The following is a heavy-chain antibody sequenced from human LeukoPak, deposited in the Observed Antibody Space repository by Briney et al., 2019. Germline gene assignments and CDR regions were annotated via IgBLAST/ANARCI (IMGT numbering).Heavy chain of an antibody. CDR2: INTNTGNP. V-gene: IGHV7-4-1*02. D-gene: IGHD5-24*01. CDR1: GYTFTNYA. Sequence: ASVKVSCKASGYTFTNYAMNWVRQAPGQGLEWMGWINTNTGNPTYAQGFTGRFVFSLDTSVSTAYLQISGLKAEDTAVYYCARVARGGWHDAFDIWGQGTMVTVSS. J-gene: IGHJ3*02. CDR3: ARVARGGWHDAFDI.